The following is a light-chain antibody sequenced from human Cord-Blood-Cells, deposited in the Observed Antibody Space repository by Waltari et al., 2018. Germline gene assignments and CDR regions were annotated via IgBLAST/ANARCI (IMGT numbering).Light chain of an antibody. CDR2: EGS. J-gene: IGLJ3*02. CDR3: CSYAPWV. V-gene: IGLV2-23*01. CDR1: SSDVGSYNL. Sequence: QSALTQPASVSGSPGQSITISCTRTSSDVGSYNLVSWYQQHPGKAPKLMIYEGSKRPSGVSNRFSGSKSGNTASLTISGLQAEDEADYYCCSYAPWVFGGGTKLTVL.